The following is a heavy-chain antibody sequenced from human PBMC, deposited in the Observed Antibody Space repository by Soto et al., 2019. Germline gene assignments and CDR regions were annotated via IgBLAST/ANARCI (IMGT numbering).Heavy chain of an antibody. V-gene: IGHV3-15*01. J-gene: IGHJ6*02. CDR1: GITFSKAW. Sequence: PGGSLRLSCAASGITFSKAWMNWVRQSPGKGLEWVGRIKSRSDGGTIDYAAPVKGRFTISRDDSKDTLWLQMNSLKTEDTAVYYCTTNFYSDHGMDVWGQGTTVT. D-gene: IGHD4-17*01. CDR3: TTNFYSDHGMDV. CDR2: IKSRSDGGTI.